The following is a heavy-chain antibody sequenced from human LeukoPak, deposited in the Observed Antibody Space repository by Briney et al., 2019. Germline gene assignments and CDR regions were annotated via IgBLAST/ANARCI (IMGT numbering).Heavy chain of an antibody. V-gene: IGHV4-59*01. CDR3: ARVVRFGELFRIDY. D-gene: IGHD3-10*01. J-gene: IGHJ4*02. Sequence: SETLSLTCTVSGGSISSYYWSWLRQPPGKGLEWIGYIYYSGSINYNPSLKSRVTISVDTSKNQFSLKLSSVTAADTAVYYCARVVRFGELFRIDYWGQGTLVTVSS. CDR1: GGSISSYY. CDR2: IYYSGSI.